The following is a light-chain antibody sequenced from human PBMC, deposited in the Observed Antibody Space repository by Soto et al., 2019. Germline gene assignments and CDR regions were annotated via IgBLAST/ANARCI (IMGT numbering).Light chain of an antibody. CDR1: QSVSSD. Sequence: EIVMTQSPATLSVSPGEGATLSCRASQSVSSDLAWYQQKPGQAPRLLIYSVSTRATGVPARFSGSGSGTEFTLTITSLQSADFAIYYCQQYTNWPPYTFGQGTRLEIK. V-gene: IGKV3-15*01. CDR2: SVS. J-gene: IGKJ2*01. CDR3: QQYTNWPPYT.